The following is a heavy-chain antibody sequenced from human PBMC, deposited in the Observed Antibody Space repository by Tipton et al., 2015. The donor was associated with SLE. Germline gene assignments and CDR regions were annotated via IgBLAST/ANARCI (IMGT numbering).Heavy chain of an antibody. CDR2: ISYSGAT. J-gene: IGHJ4*02. Sequence: TLSLTCTVSGDTIDGNTYFWDWIRQPPGKGLMLIGSISYSGATSYNPSLKSRVTISADTSKNHFSLSLISVTAADTAVYYCARLTPWGYDYWGPGMLVTVPS. CDR1: GDTIDGNTYF. CDR3: ARLTPWGYDY. V-gene: IGHV4-39*07. D-gene: IGHD7-27*01.